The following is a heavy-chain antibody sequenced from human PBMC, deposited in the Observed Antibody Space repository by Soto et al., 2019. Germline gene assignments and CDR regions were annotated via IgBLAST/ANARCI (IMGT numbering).Heavy chain of an antibody. V-gene: IGHV3-23*01. Sequence: PGGSLRLSCAASGFTFSSYAMSWVRQAPGKGLEWVSAISGSGGSTYYADSVKGRFTISRDNSKNTLYLQMNSLRAEDTAVYYCAKGNAGELWSHDLAYWGQGTLVTVSS. J-gene: IGHJ4*02. CDR2: ISGSGGST. CDR3: AKGNAGELWSHDLAY. D-gene: IGHD5-18*01. CDR1: GFTFSSYA.